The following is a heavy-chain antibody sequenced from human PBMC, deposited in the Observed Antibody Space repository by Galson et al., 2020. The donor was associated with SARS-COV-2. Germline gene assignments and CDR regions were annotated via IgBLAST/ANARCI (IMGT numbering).Heavy chain of an antibody. CDR1: GYTFTRYG. CDR3: ARDCGLGDFYYTNQAFDI. Sequence: ASVKVSCKTSGYTFTRYGISWVRQAPGQGLEWMGWISTANSNTNTAQKFQGRATMGSDASTRTVYMELRRLRSDDTAMYYCARDCGLGDFYYTNQAFDIWGQGTMVTVSA. D-gene: IGHD3-3*01. CDR2: ISTANSNT. V-gene: IGHV1-18*01. J-gene: IGHJ3*02.